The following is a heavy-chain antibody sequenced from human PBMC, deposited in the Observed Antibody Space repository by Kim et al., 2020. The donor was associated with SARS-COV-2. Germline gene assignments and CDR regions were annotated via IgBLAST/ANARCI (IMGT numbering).Heavy chain of an antibody. CDR3: ARLDYYDSSGYLFAFDI. Sequence: RKSQFTISVDTSKNQCYLKLSSVTAADTAVYYCARLDYYDSSGYLFAFDIWGQGTMVTVSS. V-gene: IGHV4-39*01. J-gene: IGHJ3*02. D-gene: IGHD3-22*01.